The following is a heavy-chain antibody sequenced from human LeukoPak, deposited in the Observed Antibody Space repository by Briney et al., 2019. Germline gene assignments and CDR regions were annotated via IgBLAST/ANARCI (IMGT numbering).Heavy chain of an antibody. V-gene: IGHV1-3*01. CDR3: ATGYLELRGSLDY. J-gene: IGHJ4*02. Sequence: ASVKVSCKASGYTFTSYAMHWVRQAPGQRLEWVGWINAGNGNTKYSQKFQGRVTITRDTSASTAYMELSSLRSEDTAVYYCATGYLELRGSLDYWGQGTLITVSS. D-gene: IGHD1-7*01. CDR1: GYTFTSYA. CDR2: INAGNGNT.